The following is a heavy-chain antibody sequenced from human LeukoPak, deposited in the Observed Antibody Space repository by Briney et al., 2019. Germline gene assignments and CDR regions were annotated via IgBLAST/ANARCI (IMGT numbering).Heavy chain of an antibody. CDR3: AKRPLYGNWFDP. Sequence: AGGSLRLSCAASGFTFRSYAMSWVRQAPGMGLEWVSTVSGSGGSTYYADSVKGRFTISRDKSKNTLYLQMSSLRAEDTAVYYCAKRPLYGNWFDPWAREPWSPSPQ. D-gene: IGHD4-17*01. CDR2: VSGSGGST. J-gene: IGHJ5*02. V-gene: IGHV3-23*01. CDR1: GFTFRSYA.